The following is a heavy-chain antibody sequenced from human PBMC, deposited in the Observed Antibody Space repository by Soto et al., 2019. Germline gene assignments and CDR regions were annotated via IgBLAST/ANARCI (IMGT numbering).Heavy chain of an antibody. CDR3: ARQSGTVRDFWSGHNAFDI. D-gene: IGHD3-3*01. CDR1: GGSFSGYY. Sequence: SETLSLTCAVYGGSFSGYYWSWIRQPPGKGLEWIGEINYSGSTNYNPSLKSRVTISVDTSKNQFSLKLSSVTAADTAVYYFARQSGTVRDFWSGHNAFDIWGQGTMVTVSS. J-gene: IGHJ3*02. CDR2: INYSGST. V-gene: IGHV4-34*01.